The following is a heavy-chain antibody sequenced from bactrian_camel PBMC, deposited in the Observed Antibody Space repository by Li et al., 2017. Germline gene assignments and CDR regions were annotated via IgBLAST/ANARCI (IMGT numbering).Heavy chain of an antibody. CDR2: IDSTGSA. V-gene: IGHV3S53*01. CDR3: AADRGGPLAFYSGSWCYERLGY. D-gene: IGHD3*01. J-gene: IGHJ4*01. CDR1: YTYNEGD. Sequence: VQLVESGGGSVQAGGSLRLSCGYTYNEGDMAWFRQAPGKEREGVAAIDSTGSANYADSVKGRFTISQDNAKNTVYLQMNSLKPEDTAVYYCAADRGGPLAFYSGSWCYERLGYWGLGTQVTVS.